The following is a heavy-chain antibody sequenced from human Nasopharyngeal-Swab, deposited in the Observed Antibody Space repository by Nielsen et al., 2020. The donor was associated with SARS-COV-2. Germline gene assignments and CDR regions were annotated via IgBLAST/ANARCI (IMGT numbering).Heavy chain of an antibody. V-gene: IGHV3-11*06. CDR1: GFTFSDYY. CDR2: ISSSSTTT. CDR3: ARSATGDYNDY. J-gene: IGHJ4*01. D-gene: IGHD4-17*01. Sequence: GGSLRLSCAASGFTFSDYYMSWIRQAPGEGLKWVSYISSSSTTTNYADSVRGRFTTSRDNAKNSLYLQMNSLRAEDTAVYYCARSATGDYNDYWGHGTLVTVSS.